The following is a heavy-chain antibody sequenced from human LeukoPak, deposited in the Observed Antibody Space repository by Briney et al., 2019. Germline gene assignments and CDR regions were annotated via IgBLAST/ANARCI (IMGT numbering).Heavy chain of an antibody. V-gene: IGHV3-23*01. CDR2: ISGSGGST. J-gene: IGHJ3*02. CDR1: GFTFSSYA. CDR3: AKVFNPGITIFGVVIFPADAFDI. D-gene: IGHD3-3*01. Sequence: GGSLRLSCAASGFTFSSYAMSWVRQAPGKGLEWVSAISGSGGSTYYADSVKGRFTISRDNSKNTLYLQMNSLRAEDTAVYYCAKVFNPGITIFGVVIFPADAFDIWGQGTMVIVSS.